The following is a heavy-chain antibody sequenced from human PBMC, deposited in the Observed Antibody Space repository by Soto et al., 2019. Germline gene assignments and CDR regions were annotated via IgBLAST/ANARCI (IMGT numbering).Heavy chain of an antibody. CDR2: IYYSGST. D-gene: IGHD4-17*01. V-gene: IGHV4-59*01. CDR3: ARVYGDYLDF. J-gene: IGHJ4*02. CDR1: GCSISSYY. Sequence: SETLSLTCTVSGCSISSYYWSWIRQPPGKGLEWIGYIYYSGSTNYNPSLKSRVTISVDTSKNQFSLKLSSVTAADTAVYYCARVYGDYLDFWGQGTLVTV.